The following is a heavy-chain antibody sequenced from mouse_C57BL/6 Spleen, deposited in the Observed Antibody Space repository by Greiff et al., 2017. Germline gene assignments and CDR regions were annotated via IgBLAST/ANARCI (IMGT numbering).Heavy chain of an antibody. CDR1: GYAFSSYW. V-gene: IGHV1-80*01. CDR2: IYPGDGDT. CDR3: ARPITTVGGYYFDY. J-gene: IGHJ2*01. D-gene: IGHD1-1*01. Sequence: QVQLQQSGAELVKPGASVKISCKASGYAFSSYWMNWVKQRPGKGLEWIGQIYPGDGDTNYNGKFKGKATLTADKSSSTAYMQLSSLTSEDSAVYFCARPITTVGGYYFDYWGQGTTLTVSS.